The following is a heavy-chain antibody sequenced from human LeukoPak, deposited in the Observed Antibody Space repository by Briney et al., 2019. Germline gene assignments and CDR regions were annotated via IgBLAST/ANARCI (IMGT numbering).Heavy chain of an antibody. D-gene: IGHD3-10*01. CDR3: AWGYYDSGTYSGYFQH. J-gene: IGHJ1*01. Sequence: SETLSLTCTVSGGSINDYYWNWIRQPPGKGLEWIGYIYYSGSTNYNPSLKSRVTISVDTSKIRFSLRLRSVTAAATAVYYCAWGYYDSGTYSGYFQHWGQGTLVTVSS. CDR1: GGSINDYY. V-gene: IGHV4-59*01. CDR2: IYYSGST.